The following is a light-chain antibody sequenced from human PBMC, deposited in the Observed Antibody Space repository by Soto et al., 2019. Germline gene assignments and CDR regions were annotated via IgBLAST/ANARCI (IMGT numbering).Light chain of an antibody. CDR3: QQRSNWPPTWT. Sequence: EIVLTQSPATLSLSPGERATLSCRASQSVSSYLAWYQQKPGQAPRLLIYHASNRATGIPARFSGSGSGTDFTLTISSLELEDFEFYYCQQRSNWPPTWTFGQGTKVEIK. V-gene: IGKV3-11*01. CDR1: QSVSSY. CDR2: HAS. J-gene: IGKJ1*01.